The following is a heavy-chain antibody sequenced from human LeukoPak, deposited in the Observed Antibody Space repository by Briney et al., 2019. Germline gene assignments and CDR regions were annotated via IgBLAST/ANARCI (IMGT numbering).Heavy chain of an antibody. CDR2: IKQDGGQI. J-gene: IGHJ4*02. CDR3: ARLGARQMLEY. D-gene: IGHD4-17*01. V-gene: IGHV3-7*01. Sequence: PGGSLRLSCAASGFTFSSYAMSWVRQAPGRGLEWVANIKQDGGQIYYLDSVEGRFTVSRDNAKNSLYLQMNSLRAEDTAVYYCARLGARQMLEYWGQGTLVTVSS. CDR1: GFTFSSYA.